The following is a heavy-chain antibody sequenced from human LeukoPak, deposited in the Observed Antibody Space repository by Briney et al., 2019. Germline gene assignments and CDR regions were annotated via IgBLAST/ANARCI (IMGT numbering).Heavy chain of an antibody. J-gene: IGHJ4*02. CDR1: GFAFSSYA. Sequence: GGSLRLSCAASGFAFSSYAMSWVRQAPGKGLEWVSAISGSGGSTYYADSVKGRFTISRDNSKNTLYLQMNSLRAEDTAVYYCAKGGGWLQFHYFDYWGQGTLVTVSS. CDR3: AKGGGWLQFHYFDY. D-gene: IGHD5-24*01. CDR2: ISGSGGST. V-gene: IGHV3-23*01.